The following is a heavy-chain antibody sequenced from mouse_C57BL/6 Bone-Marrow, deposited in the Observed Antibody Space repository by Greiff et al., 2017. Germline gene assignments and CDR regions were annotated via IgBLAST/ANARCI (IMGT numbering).Heavy chain of an antibody. J-gene: IGHJ4*01. CDR3: ARDAKLQGAFMDY. V-gene: IGHV7-1*01. CDR1: GFTFSDFY. Sequence: EVKLMESGGGLVQSGRSLRLSCATSGFTFSDFYMEWVRQAPGKGLEWIAASRNKANDYTTEYSASVKGRFIVSRDTSQSILYLQMNALRAEDTAIDDCARDAKLQGAFMDYWGQGTSVTVSS. CDR2: SRNKANDYTT. D-gene: IGHD1-1*01.